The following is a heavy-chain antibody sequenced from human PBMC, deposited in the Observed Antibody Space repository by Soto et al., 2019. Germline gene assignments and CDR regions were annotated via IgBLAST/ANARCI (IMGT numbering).Heavy chain of an antibody. CDR2: IWYDGSNK. V-gene: IGHV3-33*01. CDR1: GFTFSSYG. CDR3: ARASWPTVTTQVDY. J-gene: IGHJ4*02. Sequence: QVQLVESGGGVVQPGRSLRLSCAASGFTFSSYGMHWVRQAPGKGLEWVAVIWYDGSNKYYADSVKGRFTISRDNSKNTLYLQMNSLRAEDTAVYYCARASWPTVTTQVDYWGQGTLVIVSS. D-gene: IGHD4-17*01.